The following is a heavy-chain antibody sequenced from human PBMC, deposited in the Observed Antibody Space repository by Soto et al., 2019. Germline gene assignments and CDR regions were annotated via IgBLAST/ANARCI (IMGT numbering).Heavy chain of an antibody. D-gene: IGHD3-16*01. Sequence: SETLSLTCTVSGGSISSSSYYWGWIRQPPGKGLEWIGSIYYSGSTYYNPSLKSRVTISVDTSKNQFSLQVMSVTAADTAVYYCARSPLGYDYVRQTWREVGDSFDIWGRGTLVT. CDR2: IYYSGST. CDR3: ARSPLGYDYVRQTWREVGDSFDI. CDR1: GGSISSSSYY. V-gene: IGHV4-39*01. J-gene: IGHJ3*02.